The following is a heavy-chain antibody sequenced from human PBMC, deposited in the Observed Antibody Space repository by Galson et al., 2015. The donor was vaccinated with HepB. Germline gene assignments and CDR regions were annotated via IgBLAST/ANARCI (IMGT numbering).Heavy chain of an antibody. Sequence: SLRLSCAASGFTFSNAWMSWVRQAPGKGLEWVGRIKSKTDGGTTDYAAPVKGRFTISRDDSKNTLYLQMNSLKTEDAAVYYCTTETDYYGSGSNLPSDAFDIWGQGTMVTVSS. CDR3: TTETDYYGSGSNLPSDAFDI. V-gene: IGHV3-15*01. CDR1: GFTFSNAW. D-gene: IGHD3-10*01. J-gene: IGHJ3*02. CDR2: IKSKTDGGTT.